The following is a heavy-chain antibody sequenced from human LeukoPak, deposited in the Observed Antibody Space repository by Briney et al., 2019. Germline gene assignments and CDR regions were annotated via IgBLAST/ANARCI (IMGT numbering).Heavy chain of an antibody. V-gene: IGHV4-34*01. Sequence: SGTLSLTCAVYGGSFSGYYWSWIRQPPGKGLEWIGEINHSGSTNYNPSLKSRVTISVDTSKNQFSLKLSSVTAADTAVYYCARGHDYGDYEDDWGQGTLVTVSS. CDR3: ARGHDYGDYEDD. J-gene: IGHJ4*02. CDR2: INHSGST. CDR1: GGSFSGYY. D-gene: IGHD4-17*01.